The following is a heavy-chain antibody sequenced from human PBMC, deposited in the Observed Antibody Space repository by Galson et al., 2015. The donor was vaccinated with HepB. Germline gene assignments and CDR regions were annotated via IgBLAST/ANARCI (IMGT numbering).Heavy chain of an antibody. J-gene: IGHJ3*02. CDR2: ISSNGGST. CDR1: GFTFSSYA. CDR3: VKDFLLGYSYGYGAKVGDAFDI. Sequence: SLRLSCAASGFTFSSYAMHWVRQAPGKGLEYVSAISSNGGSTYYADSVKGRFTISRDNSKNTLYLQMSSLRAEDTAVYYCVKDFLLGYSYGYGAKVGDAFDIWGQGTMVTVSS. D-gene: IGHD5-18*01. V-gene: IGHV3-64D*06.